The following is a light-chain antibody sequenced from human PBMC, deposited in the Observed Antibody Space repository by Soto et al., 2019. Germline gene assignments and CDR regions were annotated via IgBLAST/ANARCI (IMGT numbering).Light chain of an antibody. Sequence: AIQMTQSPSSLSACVGHRVTITCRARQAIRNKLAWYQHKPGKVPKLLISAASSLRSGIPSTFSGSGSGTDFTLTICSLQPEDFAAYCCHQFYNSPQTFGQGTKVDIK. J-gene: IGKJ1*01. V-gene: IGKV1D-13*01. CDR1: QAIRNK. CDR2: AAS. CDR3: HQFYNSPQT.